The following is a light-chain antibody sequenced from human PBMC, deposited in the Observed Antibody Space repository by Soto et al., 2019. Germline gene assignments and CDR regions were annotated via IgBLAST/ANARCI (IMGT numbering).Light chain of an antibody. CDR2: AAS. CDR1: QGISDW. J-gene: IGKJ4*01. V-gene: IGKV1-12*01. CDR3: QQATISQLT. Sequence: DIQMTQSPSSVSASVGDRVTITCRASQGISDWLAWYQQKPGKAPKLLIYAASTVETGVPSRFSGGRSGTDFTLTINNLQPEDFATYYCQQATISQLTFGGGTKVEIK.